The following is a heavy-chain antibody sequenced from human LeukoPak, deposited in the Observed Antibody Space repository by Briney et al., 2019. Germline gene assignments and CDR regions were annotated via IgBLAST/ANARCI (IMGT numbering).Heavy chain of an antibody. V-gene: IGHV3-48*03. J-gene: IGHJ4*02. CDR3: ARVHIVATHDY. Sequence: GGSLRLSCAASGFTFSSYEMNWVRQAPGKGLEWVSYISSSGSTIYYADSVKGRFTISRDNAKNSLYLQMNSLRAEDTAVYYCARVHIVATHDYWGQGTLVTVSS. CDR1: GFTFSSYE. CDR2: ISSSGSTI. D-gene: IGHD5-12*01.